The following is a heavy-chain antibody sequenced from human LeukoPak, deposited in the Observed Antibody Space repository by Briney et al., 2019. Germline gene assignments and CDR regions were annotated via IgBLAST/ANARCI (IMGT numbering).Heavy chain of an antibody. J-gene: IGHJ4*02. Sequence: SETQSLTCTVSGGSISGFHWSWIRQPPGKGLDYIGDVFYSGSTNYNPSLKSRVTISVDTSKNQFSLKLSSVTAADTAVYYCARQGNGDYVHDYWGQGTLVTVSS. CDR1: GGSISGFH. CDR2: VFYSGST. D-gene: IGHD4-17*01. V-gene: IGHV4-59*08. CDR3: ARQGNGDYVHDY.